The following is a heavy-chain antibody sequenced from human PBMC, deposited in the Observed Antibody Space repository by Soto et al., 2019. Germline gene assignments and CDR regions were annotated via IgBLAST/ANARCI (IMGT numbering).Heavy chain of an antibody. Sequence: SVKVSCKASGYTFTSYGISWVRQAPGQGLEWMGWISAYNGNTNYAQKLQGRVTMTTDTSTSTAYMELRSLRSDDTAVYYCARGLRDCSSTSCYIAFGFYYYYGMDVWGQGTTVTVSS. D-gene: IGHD2-2*02. J-gene: IGHJ6*02. CDR3: ARGLRDCSSTSCYIAFGFYYYYGMDV. V-gene: IGHV1-18*04. CDR2: ISAYNGNT. CDR1: GYTFTSYG.